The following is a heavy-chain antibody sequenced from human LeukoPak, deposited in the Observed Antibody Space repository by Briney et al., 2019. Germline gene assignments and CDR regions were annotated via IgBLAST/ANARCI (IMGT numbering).Heavy chain of an antibody. CDR1: SYTFTRYG. CDR3: ARSRDHYYDSSGWVD. Sequence: ASVKVSCKASSYTFTRYGISWVRQAPGQGLEWMGWIDPNSGGTNYAQKFQGRVTMTRDTSISTAYMELSRLRSDDTAVYYCARSRDHYYDSSGWVDWGQGTLVTVSS. V-gene: IGHV1-2*02. J-gene: IGHJ4*02. D-gene: IGHD3-22*01. CDR2: IDPNSGGT.